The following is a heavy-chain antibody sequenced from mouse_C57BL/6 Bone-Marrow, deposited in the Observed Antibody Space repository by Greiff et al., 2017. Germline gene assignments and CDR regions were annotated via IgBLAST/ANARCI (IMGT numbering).Heavy chain of an antibody. CDR1: GYTFTSYW. J-gene: IGHJ2*01. CDR2: IYPSDSET. CDR3: ARRLRLDFDY. D-gene: IGHD2-4*01. V-gene: IGHV1-61*01. Sequence: QVQLKQPGAELVRPGSSVKLSCKASGYTFTSYWMDWVKQRPGQGLEWIGNIYPSDSETHYNQKFKDKATLTVDKSSSTAYMQLSSLTSEDSAVYYCARRLRLDFDYWGQGTTLTVSS.